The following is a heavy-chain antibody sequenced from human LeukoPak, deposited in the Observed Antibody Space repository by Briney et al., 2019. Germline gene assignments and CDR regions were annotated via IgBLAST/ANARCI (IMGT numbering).Heavy chain of an antibody. V-gene: IGHV3-21*01. CDR2: ISSSSSYI. Sequence: GGSLRLSCAASGFTFSSYSMNWVRQAPGKGLEWVSSISSSSSYIYYADSVKGRFTISRDNAKNSLYLQMNSLRAEDTAVYYCARDIKVATISGGFDYWGQGTLVTVSS. D-gene: IGHD5-12*01. J-gene: IGHJ4*02. CDR1: GFTFSSYS. CDR3: ARDIKVATISGGFDY.